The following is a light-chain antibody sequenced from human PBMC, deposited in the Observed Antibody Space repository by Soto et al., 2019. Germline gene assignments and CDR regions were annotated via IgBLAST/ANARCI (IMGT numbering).Light chain of an antibody. V-gene: IGKV1-5*01. CDR2: AAS. CDR3: QQLFDSPIT. CDR1: QSISSW. Sequence: DIQMTQSPSTVSASVGARVPITCRASQSISSWLAWYQQNPGKAPKLLIYAASTLESGVPSRFSATVSGTEFSLTITSLQPEDFATYYCQQLFDSPITFGQGTRLEIK. J-gene: IGKJ5*01.